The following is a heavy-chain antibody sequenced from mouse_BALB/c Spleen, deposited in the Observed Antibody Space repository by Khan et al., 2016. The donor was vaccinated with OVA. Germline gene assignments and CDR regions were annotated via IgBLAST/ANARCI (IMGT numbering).Heavy chain of an antibody. CDR2: ISTYYGDA. CDR3: TRGGGGNRFAY. CDR1: GYTFTDFT. Sequence: QVQLNQSGAELVRPGVSVKISCKGSGYTFTDFTMHWVKQSHAMSLEWIGVISTYYGDATYNQKFKDKATMTVDKSSSTAYMELARLTSEDSAIXYCTRGGGGNRFAYWGQGTLVTVSA. V-gene: IGHV1S137*01. J-gene: IGHJ3*01.